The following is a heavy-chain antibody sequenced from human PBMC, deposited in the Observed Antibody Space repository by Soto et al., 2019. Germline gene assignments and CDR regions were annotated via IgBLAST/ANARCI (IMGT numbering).Heavy chain of an antibody. CDR2: IWYDGSNK. D-gene: IGHD6-19*01. J-gene: IGHJ6*02. CDR3: ARTAVAGLRPYGMDV. CDR1: GFSFSNYG. Sequence: GGSLRLSCAGSGFSFSNYGMHWVRQAPGKGLEWVALIWYDGSNKYYADSVKGRFTISRDNSKNTLYLQMNSLRAEDTAVYYCARTAVAGLRPYGMDVWGQGTTVTVSS. V-gene: IGHV3-33*01.